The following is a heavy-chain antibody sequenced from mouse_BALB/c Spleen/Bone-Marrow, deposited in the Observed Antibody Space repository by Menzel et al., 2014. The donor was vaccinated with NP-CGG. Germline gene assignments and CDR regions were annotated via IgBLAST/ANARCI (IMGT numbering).Heavy chain of an antibody. CDR3: ARRGYYGNSYYAMDY. J-gene: IGHJ4*01. CDR1: GFNIKDTY. Sequence: EVQLQQSGAELVKPGASVKLSCTASGFNIKDTYMHWVKQRPEQGLEWIGRIDPANGNTKYDPKFQGKATITADTSSNPAYLQLRSLPSEAPAVFYLARRGYYGNSYYAMDYWGQGPSVTVSP. V-gene: IGHV14-3*02. D-gene: IGHD2-1*01. CDR2: IDPANGNT.